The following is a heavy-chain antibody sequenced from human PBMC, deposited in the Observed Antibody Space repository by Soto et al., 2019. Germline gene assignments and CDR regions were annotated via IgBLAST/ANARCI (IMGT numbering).Heavy chain of an antibody. Sequence: GGSLRLSCAASGFICSSYDMSWVRQAPSKGLEWVSTILVDGRTFYVDSVKGRFTISRDTSQNTVYLQMNSLTAGDTALYYCAKATATGGGAFDICGQGTMVTVSS. D-gene: IGHD2-8*02. V-gene: IGHV3-23*01. CDR2: ILVDGRT. CDR3: AKATATGGGAFDI. CDR1: GFICSSYD. J-gene: IGHJ3*02.